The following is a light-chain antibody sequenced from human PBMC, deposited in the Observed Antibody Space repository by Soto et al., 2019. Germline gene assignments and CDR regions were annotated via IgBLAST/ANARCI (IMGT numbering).Light chain of an antibody. CDR3: QQLYTLPFT. J-gene: IGKJ5*01. V-gene: IGKV1-9*01. CDR1: HDISTF. Sequence: DIQVTQSPSLLSASIGDRVTITWRASHDISTFLAWYQQKPGKAPKLLIYEASTLQSGVPSRFSGSGSGTEFTLTISGLLPEDFAAYHCQQLYTLPFTFGQGTRLEIK. CDR2: EAS.